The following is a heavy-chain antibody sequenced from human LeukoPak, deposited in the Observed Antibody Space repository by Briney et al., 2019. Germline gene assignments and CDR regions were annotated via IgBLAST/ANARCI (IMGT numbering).Heavy chain of an antibody. Sequence: SETLSLTCTVPGGSISNYYWSWIRQPPGKGLEWNGSNYYSGSTNYNPSLKSRVTISVDTSKNQFSLKLSSVTAADTAVYYCARAGYCSGGSCYVSLDYWGQGTLVTVSS. V-gene: IGHV4-59*01. D-gene: IGHD2-15*01. CDR3: ARAGYCSGGSCYVSLDY. J-gene: IGHJ4*02. CDR1: GGSISNYY. CDR2: NYYSGST.